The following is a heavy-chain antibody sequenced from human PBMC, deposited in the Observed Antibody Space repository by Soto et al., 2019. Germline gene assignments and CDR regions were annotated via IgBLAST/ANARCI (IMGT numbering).Heavy chain of an antibody. CDR3: ARCIQLHYLHGLDV. CDR2: IVPMYGTP. D-gene: IGHD3-9*01. J-gene: IGHJ6*02. CDR1: GDTFNNHL. Sequence: QVQLLQSGSEVREPGSSVRVSCKASGDTFNNHLIAWVRQAPGQGLEGMGGIVPMYGTPHFAQTFQGRVSITADESKSTVYMELPGLRRDDTATFYCARCIQLHYLHGLDVWGQGTTVTVSS. V-gene: IGHV1-69*01.